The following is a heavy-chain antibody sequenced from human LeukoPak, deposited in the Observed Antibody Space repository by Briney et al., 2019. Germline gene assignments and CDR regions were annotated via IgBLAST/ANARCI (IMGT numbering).Heavy chain of an antibody. CDR1: GGSFSGYY. CDR2: INHSGST. D-gene: IGHD3-10*01. CDR3: ARQGRRYYYGSGSYYNGGLFDY. Sequence: PSETLSLTCAVYGGSFSGYYWSWIRQPPGKGLEWIGEINHSGSTNYNPSLKSRVTISVDTSKNQFSLKLSSVTAADTAVYYCARQGRRYYYGSGSYYNGGLFDYWGQGTLVTVSS. J-gene: IGHJ4*02. V-gene: IGHV4-34*01.